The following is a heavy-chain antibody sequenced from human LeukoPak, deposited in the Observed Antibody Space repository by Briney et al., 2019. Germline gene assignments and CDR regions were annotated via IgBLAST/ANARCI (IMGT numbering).Heavy chain of an antibody. Sequence: SETLSLTCTVSGGSVSNDNSYWGWIRQSPGKGLEWIGSLSYSGSTYYNPSFKSRVTMSVDTSKNHFSLKLSSVAAADTAVYYCARVLAAAAHFDFWGQGTLVTVSS. CDR2: LSYSGST. CDR1: GGSVSNDNSY. J-gene: IGHJ4*02. V-gene: IGHV4-39*02. D-gene: IGHD6-13*01. CDR3: ARVLAAAAHFDF.